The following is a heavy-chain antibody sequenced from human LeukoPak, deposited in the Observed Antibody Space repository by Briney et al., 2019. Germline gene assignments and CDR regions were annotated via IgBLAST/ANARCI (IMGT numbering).Heavy chain of an antibody. J-gene: IGHJ6*03. Sequence: PSETLSLTCTVSGGSISSTSYYWGWIRQPPGKGLEWIGSIYYSGSTYYNPSLKSRVTISVDTSKNQFSLKLSSVTAADTAVYYCARTTEAHSWRTRYYDYYMDVWGKGTTVTVSS. V-gene: IGHV4-39*07. CDR3: ARTTEAHSWRTRYYDYYMDV. D-gene: IGHD6-13*01. CDR2: IYYSGST. CDR1: GGSISSTSYY.